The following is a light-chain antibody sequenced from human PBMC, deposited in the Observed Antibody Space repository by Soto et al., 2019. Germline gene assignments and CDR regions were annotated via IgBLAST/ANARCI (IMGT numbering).Light chain of an antibody. CDR2: GNT. Sequence: QSVLTQPPSVSGAPGRRVPTSCTGGSSNIGAGSDETWYKQLPGTAPKFLIYGNTDRPSGVPDRFSGSKSGTSAALAITGLQADDEADYYCQSYDSSLSGYVFGTGTKLTVL. J-gene: IGLJ1*01. CDR3: QSYDSSLSGYV. V-gene: IGLV1-40*01. CDR1: SSNIGAGSD.